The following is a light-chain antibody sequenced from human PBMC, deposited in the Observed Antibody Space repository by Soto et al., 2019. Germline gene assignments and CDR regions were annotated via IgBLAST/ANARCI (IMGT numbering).Light chain of an antibody. CDR2: DSS. CDR1: QSTSTY. Sequence: DIQLTQSPSSLSASVGDRITITCRASQSTSTYLNWYQQKPGEAPTLLVYDSSTLQSGVPSRFSGSGFGAEFTLTVSSLQPEDFATYYCQQSYSNPTWTFGQGTKVEIK. J-gene: IGKJ1*01. V-gene: IGKV1-39*01. CDR3: QQSYSNPTWT.